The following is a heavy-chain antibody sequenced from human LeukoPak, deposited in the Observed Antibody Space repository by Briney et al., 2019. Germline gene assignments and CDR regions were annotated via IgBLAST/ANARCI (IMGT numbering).Heavy chain of an antibody. CDR1: GFTVSSHY. Sequence: AGGSLRLSCAASGFTVSSHYMNWVRQAPGKGLEWVSVIDSADNTYYADSVKGRFTISRDNSNNTVFLPLNSVIAEGTAVYYCARRGGYGGHDFGGGIEGYFDYWGQGTVVTVSS. CDR2: IDSADNT. V-gene: IGHV3-53*01. CDR3: ARRGGYGGHDFGGGIEGYFDY. J-gene: IGHJ4*02. D-gene: IGHD5-12*01.